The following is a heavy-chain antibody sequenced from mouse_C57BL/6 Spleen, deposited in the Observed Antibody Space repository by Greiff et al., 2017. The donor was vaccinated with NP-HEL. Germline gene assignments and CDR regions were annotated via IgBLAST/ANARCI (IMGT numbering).Heavy chain of an antibody. CDR2: IDPEDGDT. J-gene: IGHJ3*01. CDR3: AYSQHGGIFAY. Sequence: VQLMESGAELVKPGASVKLSCTASGFNIKDYYMSWVKQRTEQGLEWIGRIDPEDGDTKYAPKFQGKATITADTSSNTAYLQLSSLTSEDTAVYYCAYSQHGGIFAYWGQGTLVTVSA. V-gene: IGHV14-2*01. D-gene: IGHD2-12*01. CDR1: GFNIKDYY.